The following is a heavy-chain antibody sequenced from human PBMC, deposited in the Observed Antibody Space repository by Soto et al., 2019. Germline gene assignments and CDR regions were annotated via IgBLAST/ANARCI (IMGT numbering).Heavy chain of an antibody. CDR1: GYTFTTYG. D-gene: IGHD4-17*01. J-gene: IGHJ4*01. CDR2: ISAYSGNT. V-gene: IGHV1-18*04. Sequence: ASVKVSCKASGYTFTTYGITWVRQAPGQGLEWMGWISAYSGNTNYAQKLQGRLTVTTDTSTNTAYMDLRSLRSDDTAVYYCARVVKAGDYGDYGRYYFDYWGHGTLVTVSS. CDR3: ARVVKAGDYGDYGRYYFDY.